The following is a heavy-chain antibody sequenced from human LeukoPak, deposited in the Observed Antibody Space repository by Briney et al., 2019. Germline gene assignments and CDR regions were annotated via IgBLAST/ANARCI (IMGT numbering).Heavy chain of an antibody. CDR2: INHSGST. Sequence: SETLSLTCAVYGGSFSGYYWSWLRQPPGKGLEWIGEINHSGSTNYNPSLKSRVTISVDTSKNQFSLKLSSVTAADTAVYYCARASFGGSGSFDYWGQGTLVTVSS. J-gene: IGHJ4*02. CDR1: GGSFSGYY. D-gene: IGHD3-10*01. CDR3: ARASFGGSGSFDY. V-gene: IGHV4-34*01.